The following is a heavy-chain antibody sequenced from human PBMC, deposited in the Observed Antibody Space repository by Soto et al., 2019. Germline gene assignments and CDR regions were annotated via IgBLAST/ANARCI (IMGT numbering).Heavy chain of an antibody. D-gene: IGHD2-2*02. Sequence: QVQLVESGGGVVQPGRSLRLSCAASGFALGSHGMHWVRQAPGKGLEWVAVLSHDGSNKYYAGSVEGRFTISRDDSKNTLYLQMNSLRAEDTAVYYCAKENTFADSWGQGTLVTVSP. CDR3: AKENTFADS. CDR1: GFALGSHG. V-gene: IGHV3-30*18. CDR2: LSHDGSNK. J-gene: IGHJ5*01.